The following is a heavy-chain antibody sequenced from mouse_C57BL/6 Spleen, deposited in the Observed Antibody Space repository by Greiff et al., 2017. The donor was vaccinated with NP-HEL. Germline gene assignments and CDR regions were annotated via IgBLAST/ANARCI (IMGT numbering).Heavy chain of an antibody. J-gene: IGHJ2*01. CDR3: ARIYYGSSPFDY. V-gene: IGHV1-81*01. Sequence: QVQLQQSGAELARPGASVKLSCKASGYTFTSYGISWVKQRTGQGLEWIGEIYPRSGNTYYNEKFKGKATLTADKSSSTAYMELRSLTSEDSAVYFCARIYYGSSPFDYWGQGTTLTVSS. CDR2: IYPRSGNT. D-gene: IGHD1-1*01. CDR1: GYTFTSYG.